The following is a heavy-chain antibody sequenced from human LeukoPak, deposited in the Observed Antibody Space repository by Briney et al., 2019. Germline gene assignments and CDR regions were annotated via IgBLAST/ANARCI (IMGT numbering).Heavy chain of an antibody. CDR3: ARKRGAAMVPGFLDY. CDR2: ISWNSGSI. D-gene: IGHD5-18*01. V-gene: IGHV3-9*01. J-gene: IGHJ4*02. CDR1: GFTFDDYA. Sequence: ESGGSLRLSCAASGFTFDDYAMHWVRQAPGKGLEWVSGISWNSGSIGYADSVKGRFTISRDNSKNTLYLQMNSLRADDTAVYYCARKRGAAMVPGFLDYWGQGTLVTVSS.